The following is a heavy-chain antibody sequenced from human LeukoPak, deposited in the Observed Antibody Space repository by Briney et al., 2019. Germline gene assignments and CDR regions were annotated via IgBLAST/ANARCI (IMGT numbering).Heavy chain of an antibody. CDR2: IYPGGST. Sequence: GGSLRLSCAASGFSINRNYMSWVRQAPGKGLEWVSVIYPGGSTYYAESVKGRFTISRDNPKNTLYLQMNSLRAEDTAVYYCAKDRCSSPSCGFQHWGQGTLVTVSS. V-gene: IGHV3-53*01. CDR3: AKDRCSSPSCGFQH. D-gene: IGHD2-2*01. CDR1: GFSINRNY. J-gene: IGHJ1*01.